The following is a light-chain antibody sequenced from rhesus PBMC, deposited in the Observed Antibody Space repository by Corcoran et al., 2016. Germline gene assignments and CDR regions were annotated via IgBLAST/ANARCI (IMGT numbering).Light chain of an antibody. J-gene: IGKJ1*01. CDR3: QHYYNTPWT. V-gene: IGKV1-25*01. CDR2: EAS. Sequence: DIQMTQSPSSLSASVGDRVTISCRATQDITNDLAWYQQKPGETPKLLIYEASNLQSGIPSRFSGSGSGTDFTLTISNLQSEDFATYYCQHYYNTPWTFGQGTKVGIK. CDR1: QDITND.